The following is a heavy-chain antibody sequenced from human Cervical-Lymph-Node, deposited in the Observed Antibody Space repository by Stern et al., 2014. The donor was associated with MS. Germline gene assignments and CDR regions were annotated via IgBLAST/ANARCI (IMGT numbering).Heavy chain of an antibody. J-gene: IGHJ3*01. D-gene: IGHD3/OR15-3a*01. CDR1: GGSVSSNRYY. CDR2: IYYSGAT. V-gene: IGHV4-39*01. Sequence: QLQLQESGPGLVKPSETLSLTCSISGGSVSSNRYYWGWIRQPPGKGLEWIGIIYYSGATFYNPSLKSRVSISLVTSKKQFSLNLSSVTAADTAVYYCGRAGLDDTFDVWGQGTMVTVSS. CDR3: GRAGLDDTFDV.